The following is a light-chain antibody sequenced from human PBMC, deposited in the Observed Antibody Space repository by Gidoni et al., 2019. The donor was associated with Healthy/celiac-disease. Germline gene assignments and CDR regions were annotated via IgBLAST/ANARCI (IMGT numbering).Light chain of an antibody. J-gene: IGKJ4*01. CDR3: MQALQTPLT. Sequence: DIVMTQYPLSLPVTPGEPASISCRSSQSRLHSNGYNYLDWYLQKPGQSPQLLIYLGSNRASGVPDRFSGSGSGTDFTLKISRVEAEDVGVYYCMQALQTPLTFGGGTKVEIK. V-gene: IGKV2-28*01. CDR2: LGS. CDR1: QSRLHSNGYNY.